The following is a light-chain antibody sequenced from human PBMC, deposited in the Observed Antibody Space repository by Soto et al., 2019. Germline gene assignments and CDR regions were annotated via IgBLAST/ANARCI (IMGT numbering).Light chain of an antibody. CDR1: QSLVHSDGNNY. V-gene: IGKV2-24*01. CDR3: MQATQYRPYT. CDR2: KVS. Sequence: DIVLTQTPLSSPVTLGQPASISCRSSQSLVHSDGNNYLSWLQQRPGQPPRLIIYKVSNRFSGVPDRFSGISAVTNFTLKISRVEAEDVGVYYCMQATQYRPYTFGQGTKLEIK. J-gene: IGKJ2*01.